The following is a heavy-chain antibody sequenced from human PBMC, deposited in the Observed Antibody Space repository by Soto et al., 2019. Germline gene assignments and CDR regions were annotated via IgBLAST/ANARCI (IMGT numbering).Heavy chain of an antibody. J-gene: IGHJ4*02. CDR3: AKATVTSFQYYFDY. CDR2: ISGSGGST. V-gene: IGHV3-23*01. CDR1: GFTFSSYA. D-gene: IGHD4-17*01. Sequence: RLTCAASGFTFSSYAMSWVRQAPGKGLEWVSAISGSGGSTYYADSVKGRFTISRGNSKNTLYLQMNSLRAEDTAVYYCAKATVTSFQYYFDYWGQGALVTVSS.